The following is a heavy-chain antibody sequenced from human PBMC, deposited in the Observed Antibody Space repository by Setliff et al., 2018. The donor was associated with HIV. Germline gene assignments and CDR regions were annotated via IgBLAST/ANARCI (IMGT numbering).Heavy chain of an antibody. D-gene: IGHD3-3*01. V-gene: IGHV1-2*02. J-gene: IGHJ4*02. CDR3: ARLFYDYWSGFYSGDY. Sequence: ASVKVSCKASGYTFTVYYLHWLRQAPGQGLEWMGWMNPNSGGTNYAQKFQGSVTMTRDTSINTAFMELNSLRSDDTAVYYCARLFYDYWSGFYSGDYWGQGTLVTVSS. CDR2: MNPNSGGT. CDR1: GYTFTVYY.